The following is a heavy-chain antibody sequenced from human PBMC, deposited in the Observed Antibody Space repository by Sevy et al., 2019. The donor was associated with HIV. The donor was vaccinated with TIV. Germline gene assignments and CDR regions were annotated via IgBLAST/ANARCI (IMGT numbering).Heavy chain of an antibody. CDR1: GFTFSSYS. CDR2: ISSSSTI. J-gene: IGHJ6*02. CDR3: AREVPRDYDFWSGYYTRVPGYYGMDV. Sequence: GGSLRLSCAASGFTFSSYSMNWVRQAPGKGLEWVSYISSSSTIYYADSVKGRFTISRDNAKNSRYLQMNSLRDEDTAVYYCAREVPRDYDFWSGYYTRVPGYYGMDVWGQGTTVTVSS. D-gene: IGHD3-3*01. V-gene: IGHV3-48*02.